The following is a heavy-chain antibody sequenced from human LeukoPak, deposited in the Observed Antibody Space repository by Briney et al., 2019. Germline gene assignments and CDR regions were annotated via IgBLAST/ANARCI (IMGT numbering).Heavy chain of an antibody. CDR2: ISGSGGST. V-gene: IGHV3-23*01. CDR1: GFTFSSYA. J-gene: IGHJ5*02. D-gene: IGHD6-19*01. Sequence: GGSLRLSCAASGFTFSSYAMSWVRQAPGKGLEWVSAISGSGGSTYCADSVKGRFTISRDNSKNTLYLQMKSLRAEDTAVYYCAKVYSSGWYQVNNWFDPWGQGTLVTVSS. CDR3: AKVYSSGWYQVNNWFDP.